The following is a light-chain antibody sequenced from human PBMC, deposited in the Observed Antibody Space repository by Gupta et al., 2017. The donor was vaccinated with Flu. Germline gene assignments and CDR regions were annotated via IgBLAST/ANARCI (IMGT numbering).Light chain of an antibody. CDR2: GVN. CDR3: SSYRSSSTSFF. CDR1: TSDVGANNY. J-gene: IGLJ1*01. Sequence: QSALPQSASVSGSPGQSIAISCTGTTSDVGANNYVSWYQQHPGKAPKVMIYGVNNRPSGVSDRFSGSKSGNTASLTISGLQAEDEADYYCSSYRSSSTSFFFGTGTKVTVL. V-gene: IGLV2-14*01.